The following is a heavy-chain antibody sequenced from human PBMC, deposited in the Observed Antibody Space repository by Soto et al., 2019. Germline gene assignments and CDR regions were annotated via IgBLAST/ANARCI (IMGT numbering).Heavy chain of an antibody. CDR3: AKDPSRLWFGELPIPYYFDY. Sequence: GGSLRLSCAASGFTFSSYGMHWVRQAPGKGLEWVAVISYDGSNKYYADSVKGQFTISRDNSKNTLYLQMNSLRAEDTAVYYFAKDPSRLWFGELPIPYYFDYWGQGTLVTVSS. J-gene: IGHJ4*02. CDR1: GFTFSSYG. D-gene: IGHD3-10*01. V-gene: IGHV3-30*18. CDR2: ISYDGSNK.